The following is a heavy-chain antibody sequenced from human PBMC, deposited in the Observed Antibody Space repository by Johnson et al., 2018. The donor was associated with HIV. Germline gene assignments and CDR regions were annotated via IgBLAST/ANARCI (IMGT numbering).Heavy chain of an antibody. V-gene: IGHV3-30*19. D-gene: IGHD5-18*01. CDR3: ARLPSGYSRDAFDI. J-gene: IGHJ3*02. Sequence: QVLLVESGGGVVQPGRSLRLSCAAGGVTFSSYGMHWVRQAPGKGLEWVAVISYDGSNKYFADSVKGRFTISRDNSKNTLYLQMNSLRPEDTAVYYCARLPSGYSRDAFDIWGQGTMVTVSS. CDR1: GVTFSSYG. CDR2: ISYDGSNK.